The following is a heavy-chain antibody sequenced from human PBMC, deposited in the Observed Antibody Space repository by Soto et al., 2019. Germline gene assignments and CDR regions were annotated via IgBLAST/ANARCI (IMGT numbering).Heavy chain of an antibody. CDR3: AGTPRY. Sequence: QVQLQESGPGLVKPSQTLSLTCTVSGGSISSGGYYWSWIRQHPGKGLEWIGYIYYSGSTYYNPFLKRRVTLSVDTSKNPFSLKLGPVAGAGTAVDFCAGTPRYRGQGTLVTVSS. CDR2: IYYSGST. V-gene: IGHV4-31*03. D-gene: IGHD2-15*01. J-gene: IGHJ4*02. CDR1: GGSISSGGYY.